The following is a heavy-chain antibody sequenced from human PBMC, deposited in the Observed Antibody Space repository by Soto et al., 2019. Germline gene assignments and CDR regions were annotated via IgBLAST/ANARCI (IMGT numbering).Heavy chain of an antibody. D-gene: IGHD6-13*01. CDR2: IDPSDSYT. CDR1: GYSFTSYW. Sequence: GESLKISCKGSGYSFTSYWISWVRQMPGKGLEWMGRIDPSDSYTNYSPSFQGHVTISADKSISTAYLQWSSLKASDTAMYYCARQVGQQLGGVYYYGMDVWGQGTTVTVSS. V-gene: IGHV5-10-1*01. CDR3: ARQVGQQLGGVYYYGMDV. J-gene: IGHJ6*02.